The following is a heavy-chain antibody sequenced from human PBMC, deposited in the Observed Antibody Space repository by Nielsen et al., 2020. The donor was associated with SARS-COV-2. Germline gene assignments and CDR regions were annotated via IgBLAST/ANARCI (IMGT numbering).Heavy chain of an antibody. D-gene: IGHD1-14*01. CDR2: IYPSDSYT. V-gene: IGHV5-10-1*01. Sequence: VRQMPGKGLEWMGIIYPSDSYTNYSPSFQGHVTISADKSISTAYLQWSSLKASDTAMYYCARGPDPLKVDVWGQGTTVTVSS. CDR3: ARGPDPLKVDV. J-gene: IGHJ6*02.